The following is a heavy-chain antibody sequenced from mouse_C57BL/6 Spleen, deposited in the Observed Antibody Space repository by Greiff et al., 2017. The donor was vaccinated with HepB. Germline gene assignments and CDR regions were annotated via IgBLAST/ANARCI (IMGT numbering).Heavy chain of an antibody. CDR3: ASGGSSYSFDY. V-gene: IGHV1-82*01. CDR1: GYAFSSSW. CDR2: IYPGDGDT. D-gene: IGHD1-1*01. Sequence: VKLQESGPELVKPGASVKISCKASGYAFSSSWMNWVKQRPGKGLEWIGRIYPGDGDTNYNGKFKGKATLTADKSSSTAYMQLSSLTSEDSAVYFCASGGSSYSFDYWGQGTTLTVSS. J-gene: IGHJ2*01.